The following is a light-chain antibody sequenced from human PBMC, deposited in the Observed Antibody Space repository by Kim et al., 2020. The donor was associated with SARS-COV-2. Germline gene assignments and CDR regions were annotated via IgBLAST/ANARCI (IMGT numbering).Light chain of an antibody. V-gene: IGLV3-9*01. CDR1: DIGSKN. Sequence: ARDKPARIPGGGNDIGSKNVHWYEQKPGQAPVLVIYRDSNRPSGIPERFSGSNSGNTATPTISRAQAGDEADYYCQVWDSSWVFGGGTQLTVL. J-gene: IGLJ3*02. CDR3: QVWDSSWV. CDR2: RDS.